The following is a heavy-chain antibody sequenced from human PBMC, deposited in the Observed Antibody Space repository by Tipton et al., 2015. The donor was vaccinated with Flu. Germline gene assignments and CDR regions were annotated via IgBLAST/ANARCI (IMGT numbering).Heavy chain of an antibody. Sequence: SLRLSCAASGFTFSSYWMHWVRQAPGKGLVWVSRINSDGSSTSYADSVKGRFTISRDNAKNTLYLQMNSLRAEDTAVYYCARSRDSYGLPFDYWGQGTLVTVSS. V-gene: IGHV3-74*01. D-gene: IGHD5-18*01. J-gene: IGHJ4*02. CDR3: ARSRDSYGLPFDY. CDR1: GFTFSSYW. CDR2: INSDGSST.